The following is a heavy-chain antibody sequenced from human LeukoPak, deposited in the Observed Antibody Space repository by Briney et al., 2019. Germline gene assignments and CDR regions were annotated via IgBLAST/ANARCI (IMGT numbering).Heavy chain of an antibody. Sequence: GGSLRLSCAASGFTFSSYSMNWVRQAPGKGLEWVSYISSSSSTIYYADSVKGRFTISRDNAKNSLYLQMNSLRAEDTAVYYCARDPHHYDILTGYSTRGQGTLVTVSS. CDR3: ARDPHHYDILTGYST. D-gene: IGHD3-9*01. CDR1: GFTFSSYS. J-gene: IGHJ4*02. V-gene: IGHV3-48*04. CDR2: ISSSSSTI.